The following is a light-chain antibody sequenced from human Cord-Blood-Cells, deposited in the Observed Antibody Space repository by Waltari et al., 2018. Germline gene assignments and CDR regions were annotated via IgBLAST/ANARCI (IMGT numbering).Light chain of an antibody. V-gene: IGKV1-39*01. CDR1: QRISSY. Sequence: DIQMTQSPSSLPASVGDRVTLPCRASQRISSYLNWYQQKPGKAPKLLIYAASSLQSGVPSRFSGSVSGTDFTLTISSLQPEDFATVYCQQSYITPYTFGQGTKLEIK. CDR2: AAS. J-gene: IGKJ2*01. CDR3: QQSYITPYT.